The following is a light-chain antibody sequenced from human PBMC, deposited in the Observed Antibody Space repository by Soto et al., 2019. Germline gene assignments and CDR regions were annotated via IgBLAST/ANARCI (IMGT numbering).Light chain of an antibody. V-gene: IGKV1-39*01. CDR3: QQSYSTTT. J-gene: IGKJ4*01. Sequence: DIQMTQSPSSLSASVGDRVTITCRASQSIRSYLNWYQQKPGKAPKLLIYTASSLQSGVPSRFSGRGSGTDFTLTISSLQPEDFATFYCQQSYSTTTFGGGTQVEIK. CDR1: QSIRSY. CDR2: TAS.